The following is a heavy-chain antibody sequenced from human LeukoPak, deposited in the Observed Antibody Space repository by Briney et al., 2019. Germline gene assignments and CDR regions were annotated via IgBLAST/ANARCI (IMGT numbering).Heavy chain of an antibody. J-gene: IGHJ5*02. CDR2: INTSGST. D-gene: IGHD3-3*01. CDR1: GGSISSYY. V-gene: IGHV4-4*07. CDR3: ARVARITIFGVVFNWFDP. Sequence: PSETLSLTCTVSGGSISSYYWSWIRQPAGKGLEWIGGINTSGSTNYNPSLKSRVTMSVDTSKNQLSLKLSSVTAADTAVYYCARVARITIFGVVFNWFDPWGQGTLVTVPS.